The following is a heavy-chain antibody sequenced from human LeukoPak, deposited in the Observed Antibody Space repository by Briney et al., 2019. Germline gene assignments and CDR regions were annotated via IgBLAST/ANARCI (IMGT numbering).Heavy chain of an antibody. V-gene: IGHV1-18*01. Sequence: ASVTVSCKASGGTFSSYAISWVRQAPGQGLEWMGWISAYNGNTNYAQKLQGRVTMTTDTSTSTAYMELRSLRSDDTAVYYCARARAVFGVVIMQLNDYWGQGTLVTVSS. CDR1: GGTFSSYA. J-gene: IGHJ4*02. D-gene: IGHD3-3*01. CDR2: ISAYNGNT. CDR3: ARARAVFGVVIMQLNDY.